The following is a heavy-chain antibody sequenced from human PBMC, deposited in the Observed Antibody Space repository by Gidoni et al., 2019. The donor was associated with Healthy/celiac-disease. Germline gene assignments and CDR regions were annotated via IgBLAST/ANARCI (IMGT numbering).Heavy chain of an antibody. J-gene: IGHJ6*02. CDR2: ISYDGSNK. Sequence: QVQLVESGGGVVQPGRSLRLSCAASVFPFSSYAMHCVSQAPGKGLECVAVISYDGSNKYYADSVKGRFTISRDNSKNTLYLQMNSLRAEDTAVYYCAREYCSGGSCYGMDVWGQGTTVTVSS. CDR3: AREYCSGGSCYGMDV. CDR1: VFPFSSYA. D-gene: IGHD2-15*01. V-gene: IGHV3-30*01.